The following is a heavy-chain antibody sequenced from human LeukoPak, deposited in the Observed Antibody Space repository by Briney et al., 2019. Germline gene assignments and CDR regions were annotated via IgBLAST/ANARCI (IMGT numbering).Heavy chain of an antibody. Sequence: GGSLRLSCAASGFTFSSYAMSWVRQAPGKGLEWVSAISGSGGSTYYADSVKGRFTISSDNSKNTLYLQMNSLRAEDTAVYYCAKDRSSSWGNWFDPWGQGTLVTVSS. V-gene: IGHV3-23*01. D-gene: IGHD6-13*01. CDR2: ISGSGGST. J-gene: IGHJ5*02. CDR3: AKDRSSSWGNWFDP. CDR1: GFTFSSYA.